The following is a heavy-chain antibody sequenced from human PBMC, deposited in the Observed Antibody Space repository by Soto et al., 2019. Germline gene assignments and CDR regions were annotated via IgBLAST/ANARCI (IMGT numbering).Heavy chain of an antibody. Sequence: EAQLVESGGGLVKPGGSLRLSCVASGFVFNGAWMNWVRQAPGTGLEWVGRIKSGSNVGATDYAAPVRGRFSISRDDSKKMGYLPKNRLKTEDTAVYYCTTLAGTPPPPWGQGTSVTVSS. V-gene: IGHV3-15*07. CDR3: TTLAGTPPPP. J-gene: IGHJ5*02. CDR2: IKSGSNVGAT. D-gene: IGHD3-10*01. CDR1: GFVFNGAW.